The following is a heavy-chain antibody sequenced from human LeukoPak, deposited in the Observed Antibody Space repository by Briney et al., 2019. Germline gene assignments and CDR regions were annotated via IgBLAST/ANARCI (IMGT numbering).Heavy chain of an antibody. V-gene: IGHV4-61*02. CDR2: IYTRGST. CDR1: GGSINSGTYY. Sequence: PSQTLSLTCTVSGGSINSGTYYWSWIRQPAGKGLEWIGRIYTRGSTNYNPSLKSRVTISLDTSKNQFSLKLSPVTAADTAVYYCARTHSDWYFDLWGRGTLVTVSS. J-gene: IGHJ2*01. CDR3: ARTHSDWYFDL.